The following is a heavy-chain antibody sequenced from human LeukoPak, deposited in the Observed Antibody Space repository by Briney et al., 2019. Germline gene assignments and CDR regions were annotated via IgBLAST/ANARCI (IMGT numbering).Heavy chain of an antibody. Sequence: GGSLRLSCAASGFTFSSYAMSWVRQAPGKGLEWVSAISGSGGSTYYADSVKGRFTISRDNSKNTLYLQMNSLRAEDTAVYYCAKSAYCDFWSGYETQTPTDYWGQGTLVTVSS. D-gene: IGHD3-3*01. CDR3: AKSAYCDFWSGYETQTPTDY. CDR1: GFTFSSYA. J-gene: IGHJ4*02. V-gene: IGHV3-23*01. CDR2: ISGSGGST.